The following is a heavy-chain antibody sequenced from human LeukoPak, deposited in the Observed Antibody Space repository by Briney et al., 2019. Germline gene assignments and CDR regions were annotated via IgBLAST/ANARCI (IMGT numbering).Heavy chain of an antibody. V-gene: IGHV3-74*01. CDR2: INSDGSST. J-gene: IGHJ4*02. CDR3: ARDGILGSHDY. D-gene: IGHD3-3*02. CDR1: GFTFSSYW. Sequence: GGSLRLSCAASGFTFSSYWMHWVRRAPGKGLVWVSRINSDGSSTSYADSVKGRFTISRDNAKNTLSLQMNSLRAEDTAVYYCARDGILGSHDYWGQGTLVTASS.